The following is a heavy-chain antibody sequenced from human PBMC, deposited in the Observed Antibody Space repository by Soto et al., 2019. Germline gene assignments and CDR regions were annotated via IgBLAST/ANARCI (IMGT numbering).Heavy chain of an antibody. CDR3: ASRKSSPYFDY. CDR2: IYYSGST. V-gene: IGHV4-30-4*01. Sequence: QVQLQESGPGLVKPSQTLSLTCTVSGGSISSGDYYWSWIRQPPGKGLEWIGNIYYSGSTYDNQSLKGRVTISIDTSKNQFSLKLSSVTAADTAVYDCASRKSSPYFDYWGQGTLVTVSS. CDR1: GGSISSGDYY. D-gene: IGHD3-10*01. J-gene: IGHJ4*02.